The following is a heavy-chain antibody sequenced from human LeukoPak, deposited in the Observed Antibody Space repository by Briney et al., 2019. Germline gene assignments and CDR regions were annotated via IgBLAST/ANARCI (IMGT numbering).Heavy chain of an antibody. J-gene: IGHJ4*02. Sequence: ASVKVSCKASGYTFTNYGISWVRQAPGQGLEWVGWISAYNGNANYAQKLQGRVTMTTDTSTSTVYMELRSLRSDDTAVYYCARDRDYYYGSGSCGYWGQGTLVTVSS. V-gene: IGHV1-18*01. CDR3: ARDRDYYYGSGSCGY. D-gene: IGHD3-10*01. CDR2: ISAYNGNA. CDR1: GYTFTNYG.